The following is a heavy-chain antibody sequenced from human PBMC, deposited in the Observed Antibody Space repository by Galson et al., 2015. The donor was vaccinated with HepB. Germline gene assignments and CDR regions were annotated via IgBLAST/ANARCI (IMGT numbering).Heavy chain of an antibody. CDR3: ARDKRSTILEDYYYYYMDV. CDR2: ISSSGSTI. CDR1: GFTFSDYY. D-gene: IGHD3-3*01. V-gene: IGHV3-11*01. J-gene: IGHJ6*03. Sequence: SLRLSCAASGFTFSDYYMSWIRQAPGKGLEWVSYISSSGSTIYYADSVKGRFTISRDNAKNSLYLQMNSLRAEDTAVYYCARDKRSTILEDYYYYYMDVWGKGTTVTVSS.